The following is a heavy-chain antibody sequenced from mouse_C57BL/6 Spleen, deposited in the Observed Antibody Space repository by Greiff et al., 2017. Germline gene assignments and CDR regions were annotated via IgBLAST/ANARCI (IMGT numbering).Heavy chain of an antibody. D-gene: IGHD1-1*01. CDR1: GYTFTSYW. J-gene: IGHJ1*03. CDR3: ARRDYGITWYFDV. V-gene: IGHV1-52*01. Sequence: VQLQQPGAELVRPGSSVKLSCKASGYTFTSYWMHWVKQRPIQGLEWIGNIDPSDSETHYNQKFKDKATLTVDKSSSTAYMQLSSLTSEDSAVYYCARRDYGITWYFDVWGTGTTVTVSS. CDR2: IDPSDSET.